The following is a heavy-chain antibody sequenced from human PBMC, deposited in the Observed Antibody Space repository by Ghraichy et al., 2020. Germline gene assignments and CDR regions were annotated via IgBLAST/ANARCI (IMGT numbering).Heavy chain of an antibody. CDR2: IYYSGNT. CDR1: GGSISSSSYY. Sequence: SETLSLTCTVSGGSISSSSYYWGWIRQPPGQGLEWFGSIYYSGNTYYNPSLKSRVTISIDTSKNQFSLKLSSLTAADTAVYYCARDGSSVYDWSIGMDVWGKGTT. CDR3: ARDGSSVYDWSIGMDV. J-gene: IGHJ6*04. D-gene: IGHD5/OR15-5a*01. V-gene: IGHV4-39*07.